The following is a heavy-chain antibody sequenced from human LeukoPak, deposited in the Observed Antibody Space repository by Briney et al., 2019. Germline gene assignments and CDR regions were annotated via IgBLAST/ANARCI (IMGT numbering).Heavy chain of an antibody. CDR3: ARPLMYYYGSETYFWFDP. V-gene: IGHV4-59*01. D-gene: IGHD3-10*01. J-gene: IGHJ5*02. Sequence: PSETLSLTCTVSGGSISSYYWSWIRQPPGKGLEWIGYIYYSGSTNYNPSLKNRVTISVDTSKNQFSLKLSSVTAADTAVYYCARPLMYYYGSETYFWFDPWGQGTLVTVSS. CDR1: GGSISSYY. CDR2: IYYSGST.